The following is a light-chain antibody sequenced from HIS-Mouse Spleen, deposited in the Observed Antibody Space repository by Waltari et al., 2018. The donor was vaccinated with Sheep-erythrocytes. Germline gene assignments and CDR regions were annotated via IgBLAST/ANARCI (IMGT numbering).Light chain of an antibody. CDR3: CSYAGSSTPWV. CDR1: SSDVGSYNL. CDR2: EGS. V-gene: IGLV2-23*01. Sequence: PGQSITISCPGTSSDVGSYNLVSWYQQHPGKAPKLMIYEGSKRPSGVSNRFSGSKSGNTASLTISWVQAEDEADYYCCSYAGSSTPWVFGGGTKLTVL. J-gene: IGLJ3*02.